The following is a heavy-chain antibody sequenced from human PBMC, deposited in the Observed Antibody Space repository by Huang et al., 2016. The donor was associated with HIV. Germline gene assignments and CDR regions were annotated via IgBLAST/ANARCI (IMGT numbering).Heavy chain of an antibody. Sequence: EVQLLESGGGLVQPGGSLRLSCAASGFTFNSYAMSWFRQDPGKVLEWVSAIIGTGNTPYYADSVKGRFTISRDNARNTLYLQLNSLRPDDTAIYYCAKVRGSGSFYNDNWGQGTLVTVSS. D-gene: IGHD3-10*01. V-gene: IGHV3-23*01. CDR2: IIGTGNTP. J-gene: IGHJ4*02. CDR3: AKVRGSGSFYNDN. CDR1: GFTFNSYA.